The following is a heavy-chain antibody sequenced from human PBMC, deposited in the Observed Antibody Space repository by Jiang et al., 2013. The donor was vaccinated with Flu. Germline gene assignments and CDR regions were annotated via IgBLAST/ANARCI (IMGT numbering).Heavy chain of an antibody. CDR3: ATYSSGWYYFDY. J-gene: IGHJ4*02. Sequence: EVKKPGASVKVSCKVSGYTLTELSMHWVRQAPGKGLEWMGGFDPEDGETIYAQKFQGRVTMTEDTSTDTAYMELSSLRSDDTAVYYCATYSSGWYYFDYWGQGTLVTVSS. V-gene: IGHV1-24*01. CDR1: GYTLTELS. CDR2: FDPEDGET. D-gene: IGHD6-19*01.